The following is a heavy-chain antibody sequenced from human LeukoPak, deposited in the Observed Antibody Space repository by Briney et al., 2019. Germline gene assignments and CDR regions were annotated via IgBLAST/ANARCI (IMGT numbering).Heavy chain of an antibody. V-gene: IGHV3-7*01. D-gene: IGHD3-10*01. CDR3: ARYGSGTTHFDY. CDR2: VKKDASEM. J-gene: IGHJ4*02. Sequence: SGGSLRLSCAASGFTFSNNWMTWVRQAPGKGLEWVASVKKDASEMYYVDSVKGRFTISRDNAKNSLYLQMSSLRVEDTAVYYCARYGSGTTHFDYWGQGTLVTVSS. CDR1: GFTFSNNW.